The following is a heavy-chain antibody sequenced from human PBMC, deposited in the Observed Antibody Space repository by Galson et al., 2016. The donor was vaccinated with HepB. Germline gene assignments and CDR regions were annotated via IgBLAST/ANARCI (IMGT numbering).Heavy chain of an antibody. D-gene: IGHD5-12*01. CDR3: VKHSGFDRNYFDD. CDR2: ISGSGGGA. V-gene: IGHV3-23*01. Sequence: SLRLSCAASGFSFSNFAMSWVRQAPGKRLEWVSAISGSGGGAYYADSVKGRFTISRDNSKNTVFLQMNSLRADDSAVYKCVKHSGFDRNYFDDWGQGTRVTVSS. J-gene: IGHJ4*02. CDR1: GFSFSNFA.